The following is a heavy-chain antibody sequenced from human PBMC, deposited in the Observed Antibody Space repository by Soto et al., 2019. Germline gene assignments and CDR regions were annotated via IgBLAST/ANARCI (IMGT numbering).Heavy chain of an antibody. V-gene: IGHV1-69*13. D-gene: IGHD6-19*01. CDR3: ASVDDSSGWYYFDY. CDR2: IIPIFGTA. CDR1: GGSLSSYA. J-gene: IGHJ4*02. Sequence: SVKVSCKASGGSLSSYAISWVRQAPGQGLEWMGGIIPIFGTANYAQKFQGRVTITADESTSTAYMELSSLRSEDTAVYYCASVDDSSGWYYFDYWGQGTLVTVSS.